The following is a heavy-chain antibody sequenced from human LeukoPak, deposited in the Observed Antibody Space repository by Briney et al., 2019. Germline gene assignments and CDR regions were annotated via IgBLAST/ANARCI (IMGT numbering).Heavy chain of an antibody. D-gene: IGHD2-15*01. CDR3: ARLTPFAVDV. V-gene: IGHV4-39*01. CDR2: IHNSGST. CDR1: GGSISSSSYH. Sequence: SETLSLTCTVSGGSISSSSYHWGWIRQHPGTGLEWIGSIHNSGSTYYNPSLKSRVTISVDTSKNQFSLKLSSVTAADTAVHYCARLTPFAVDVWGKGTTVTVSS. J-gene: IGHJ6*04.